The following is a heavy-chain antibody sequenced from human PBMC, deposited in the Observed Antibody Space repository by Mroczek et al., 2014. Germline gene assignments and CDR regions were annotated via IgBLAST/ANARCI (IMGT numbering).Heavy chain of an antibody. V-gene: IGHV1-2*02. J-gene: IGHJ3*02. CDR2: INPNSGGT. CDR3: ARDYYDSSGLSWDAFDI. D-gene: IGHD3-22*01. CDR1: GYTFTGYY. Sequence: VQLVESGAEVKKPGASVKVSCKASGYTFTGYYMHWVRQAPGQGLEWMGWINPNSGGTNYAQKFQGRVTMTRDTSISTAYMELSRLRSDDTAVYYCARDYYDSSGLSWDAFDIWGQGTMVTVSS.